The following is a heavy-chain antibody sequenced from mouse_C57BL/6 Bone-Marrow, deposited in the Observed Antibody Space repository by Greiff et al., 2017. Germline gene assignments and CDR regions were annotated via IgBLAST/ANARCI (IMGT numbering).Heavy chain of an antibody. V-gene: IGHV14-4*01. Sequence: EVQLKESGAELVRPGASVKLSCTASGFNIKDDYMHWVKQRPEQGLEWIGWIDPENGDTEYASKFQGKATITADTSSNTAYLQLSSLTSEDTAVYYCTTSSSSSFYAMDYWGQGTSVTVSS. CDR3: TTSSSSSFYAMDY. CDR2: IDPENGDT. J-gene: IGHJ4*01. D-gene: IGHD1-1*01. CDR1: GFNIKDDY.